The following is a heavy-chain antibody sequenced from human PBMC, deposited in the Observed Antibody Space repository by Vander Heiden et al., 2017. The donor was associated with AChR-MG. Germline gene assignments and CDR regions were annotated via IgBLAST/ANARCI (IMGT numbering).Heavy chain of an antibody. V-gene: IGHV1-2*06. CDR2: VNLNAGGT. CDR1: GSAFTTYH. Sequence: QVQLVQSGAEVKKPGASVKVSCKASGSAFTTYHLHWVRQAPGQGLEWIGRVNLNAGGTKYAQKFEGRVTMTRDKSISTAYMELGGLKSDDTAVYYCAKDGLPWRVSHYSYNYMDVWGNGTTVTVSS. J-gene: IGHJ6*03. D-gene: IGHD1-1*01. CDR3: AKDGLPWRVSHYSYNYMDV.